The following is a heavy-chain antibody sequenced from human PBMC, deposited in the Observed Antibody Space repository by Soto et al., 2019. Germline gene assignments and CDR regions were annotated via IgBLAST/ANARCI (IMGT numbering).Heavy chain of an antibody. CDR1: GFTFSSYS. CDR2: ISSSSSSTI. CDR3: ARVRDNSILTGYYRKYYFDY. D-gene: IGHD3-9*01. J-gene: IGHJ4*02. V-gene: IGHV3-48*01. Sequence: GGSLRLSCAASGFTFSSYSMNWVRQAPGKGLEWVSYISSSSSSTIYYADSVKGRFTISRDNAKNSLYLQMNSLRAEDTAVYYCARVRDNSILTGYYRKYYFDYWGQGTLVTVSS.